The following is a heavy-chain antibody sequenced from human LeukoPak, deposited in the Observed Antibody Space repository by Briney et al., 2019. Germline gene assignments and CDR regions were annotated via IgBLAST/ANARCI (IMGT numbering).Heavy chain of an antibody. CDR3: ASGGPRDDH. J-gene: IGHJ5*02. D-gene: IGHD3-16*01. V-gene: IGHV3-21*03. Sequence: PGGSLRLSCAASGFTFSSYSMIWVRQAPGKGLEWVSSISSSSYIYYADTVKGRITISRDNAKNSLYMHMKRPKAEDVSVYYSASGGPRDDHWGQGTLVTVSS. CDR1: GFTFSSYS. CDR2: ISSSSYI.